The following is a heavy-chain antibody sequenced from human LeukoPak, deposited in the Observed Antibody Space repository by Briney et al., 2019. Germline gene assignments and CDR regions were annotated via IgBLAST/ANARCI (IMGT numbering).Heavy chain of an antibody. D-gene: IGHD2-2*01. CDR1: GDSVSSNGAA. Sequence: SQTLSLTCALSGDSVSSNGAAWNWIRQSPSRGLEWLRRTYYRSKWYYDYAVAVKRRISINPDTSKNQFSLQLSSVTPEDTAVYYCARVPAAPRLYMDVWGQGTTVIVSS. CDR2: TYYRSKWYY. V-gene: IGHV6-1*01. J-gene: IGHJ6*02. CDR3: ARVPAAPRLYMDV.